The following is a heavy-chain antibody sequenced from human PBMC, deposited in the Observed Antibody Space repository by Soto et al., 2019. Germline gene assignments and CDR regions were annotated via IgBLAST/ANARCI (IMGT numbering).Heavy chain of an antibody. V-gene: IGHV3-30*03. Sequence: GESLKISCAASGFTFSSYGMHWVRQAPGKGLEWVAVISYDGSNKYYADSVKGRFTISRDNSKNTLYLQMNSLRAEDTAVYYCAREYSSSWYYYYGMDVWGQGTTVTVSS. J-gene: IGHJ6*02. CDR2: ISYDGSNK. CDR1: GFTFSSYG. CDR3: AREYSSSWYYYYGMDV. D-gene: IGHD6-13*01.